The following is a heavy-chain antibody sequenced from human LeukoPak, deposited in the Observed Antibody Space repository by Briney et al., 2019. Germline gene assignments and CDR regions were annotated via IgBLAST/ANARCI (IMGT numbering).Heavy chain of an antibody. V-gene: IGHV4-59*01. D-gene: IGHD3-10*01. CDR3: ARDGGYGSGSAL. CDR2: IYYDGNT. CDR1: GGSISNYY. J-gene: IGHJ4*02. Sequence: SETLSLTCTVSGGSISNYYWTWIRQPPGKGLEWIGSIYYDGNTNYNPYLKSRVTISLDTPKNQFSLKLTSVTAADTAVYYCARDGGYGSGSALWGQGTLITVSS.